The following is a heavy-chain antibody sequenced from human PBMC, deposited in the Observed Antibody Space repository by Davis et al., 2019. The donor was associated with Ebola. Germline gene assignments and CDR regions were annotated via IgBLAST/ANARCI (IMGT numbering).Heavy chain of an antibody. CDR2: INPNDGRT. CDR1: GYTFTNYY. CDR3: ARGHHYYGSGSYFSNWFDP. Sequence: ASVKVSCKASGYTFTNYYMHWVRQAPGQGLEWMGMINPNDGRTIYAQKFQGRVTVTRDTPTSTVYMELSSLRSEDTAVYYCARGHHYYGSGSYFSNWFDPWGQGTLVTVSS. D-gene: IGHD3-10*01. J-gene: IGHJ5*02. V-gene: IGHV1-46*01.